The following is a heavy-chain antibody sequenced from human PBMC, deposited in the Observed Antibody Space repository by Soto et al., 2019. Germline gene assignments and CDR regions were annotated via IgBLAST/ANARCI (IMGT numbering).Heavy chain of an antibody. CDR1: GFTVSSYH. CDR2: LYSAGNT. CDR3: ARDFVVGGPTINYYYGMDV. D-gene: IGHD1-26*01. V-gene: IGHV3-66*01. Sequence: GGSLRLSCAASGFTVSSYHMSWVRQAPGKGLEWVSVLYSAGNTYYADSVKGRFTISRDNSKNTLYLQMNSLGAEDTAVYYCARDFVVGGPTINYYYGMDVWGQGTTVTVSS. J-gene: IGHJ6*02.